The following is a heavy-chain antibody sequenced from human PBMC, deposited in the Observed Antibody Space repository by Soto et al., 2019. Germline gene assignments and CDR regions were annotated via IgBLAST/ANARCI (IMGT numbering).Heavy chain of an antibody. Sequence: PSETLSLTCAVYGGSFSGYYWSWIRPPPGKGLEWIGEINHSGSTNYNPSLKSRVTISVDTSKNQFSLKLSSVTAADTAVYYCARGRYSSGPPWHYWGQGTLVTVSS. V-gene: IGHV4-34*01. CDR2: INHSGST. D-gene: IGHD6-19*01. J-gene: IGHJ4*02. CDR1: GGSFSGYY. CDR3: ARGRYSSGPPWHY.